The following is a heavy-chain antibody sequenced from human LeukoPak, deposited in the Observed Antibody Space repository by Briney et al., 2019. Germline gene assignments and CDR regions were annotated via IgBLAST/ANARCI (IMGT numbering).Heavy chain of an antibody. CDR1: GDSVSTIGVA. CDR2: TYYTSKWNT. Sequence: SQTLSLTCAISGDSVSTIGVAWDWARHSPSRGLEWLGRTYYTSKWNTDYAVSVKSRIVVNPDTSKNQFSLQLNSVTSEDTAVYYCARRRASAFDVWGQGTMVTVSS. V-gene: IGHV6-1*01. CDR3: ARRRASAFDV. J-gene: IGHJ3*01. D-gene: IGHD6-25*01.